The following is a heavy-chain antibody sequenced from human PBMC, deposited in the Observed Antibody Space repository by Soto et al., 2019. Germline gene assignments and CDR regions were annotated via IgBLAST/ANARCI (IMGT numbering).Heavy chain of an antibody. CDR2: INPNGGVT. V-gene: IGHV1-2*04. D-gene: IGHD5-12*01. Sequence: QVQLVQSGAEVKKPGASVTVSCRSSGDTFDDYYIHWVRQAPGQGLEWMGWINPNGGVTKYAQKFQGWVTMTRDTSIRTVYMQLSRLRADATAVYYCARESGGATATLDYYYFYMDFWGTGTRVTVSS. CDR1: GDTFDDYY. J-gene: IGHJ6*03. CDR3: ARESGGATATLDYYYFYMDF.